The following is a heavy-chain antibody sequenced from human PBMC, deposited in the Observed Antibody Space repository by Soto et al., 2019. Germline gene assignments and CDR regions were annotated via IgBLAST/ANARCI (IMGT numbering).Heavy chain of an antibody. CDR1: GGSISSYY. CDR3: ARGGWKLFDY. Sequence: QVQLQESGPGLVKPSETLSLTCTVSGGSISSYYWSWIRQPPGKGLEWIGCFYYSGSTNYNPSLKSRVTISVDTSKKQFCLKLSSVTAADTAVYYCARGGWKLFDYWGQGTLVTVSS. D-gene: IGHD6-19*01. J-gene: IGHJ4*02. CDR2: FYYSGST. V-gene: IGHV4-59*01.